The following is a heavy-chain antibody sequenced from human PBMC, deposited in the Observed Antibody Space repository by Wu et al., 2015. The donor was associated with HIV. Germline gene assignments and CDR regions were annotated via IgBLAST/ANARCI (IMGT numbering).Heavy chain of an antibody. Sequence: EVQLLQSGTEVKKPGATVKISCKVFGYTFTDYYMHWLQEAPGKGLEWVGLIDPEDGETKYAEKFQGRITITVDTSIDTVYMEVNCLRSEDAAVYYCASRLATTQDWGQGTLVIVSS. D-gene: IGHD5-12*01. J-gene: IGHJ4*02. CDR1: GYTFTDYY. CDR3: ASRLATTQD. V-gene: IGHV1-69-2*01. CDR2: IDPEDGET.